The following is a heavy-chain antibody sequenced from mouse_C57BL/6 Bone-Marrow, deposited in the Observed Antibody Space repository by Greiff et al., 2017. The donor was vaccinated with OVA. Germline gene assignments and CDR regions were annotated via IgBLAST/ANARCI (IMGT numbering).Heavy chain of an antibody. CDR2: ISNLAYSI. Sequence: DVKLVESGGGLVQPGGSLKLSCAASGFTFSDYGMAWVRQAPRKGPEWVAFISNLAYSIYYADTVTGRFTISRENAKNTLYLEMSSLRSEDTAMYYGARSDGYYYWYFDVWGTGTTVTVSS. J-gene: IGHJ1*03. D-gene: IGHD2-3*01. CDR1: GFTFSDYG. CDR3: ARSDGYYYWYFDV. V-gene: IGHV5-15*01.